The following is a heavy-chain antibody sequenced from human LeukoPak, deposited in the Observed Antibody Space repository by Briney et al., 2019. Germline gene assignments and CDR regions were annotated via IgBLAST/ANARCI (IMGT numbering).Heavy chain of an antibody. D-gene: IGHD1-26*01. CDR2: ISSSSSTI. CDR1: GFTFSSYS. Sequence: GGSLRLSCAASGFTFSSYSMNWVRQAPGKGLEWVSYISSSSSTIYCADSVKGRFTISRDNAKNSLYLQMNSLRAEDTAVYYCAREAVHSGSLYYFDYWGQGTLVTVSS. V-gene: IGHV3-48*04. J-gene: IGHJ4*02. CDR3: AREAVHSGSLYYFDY.